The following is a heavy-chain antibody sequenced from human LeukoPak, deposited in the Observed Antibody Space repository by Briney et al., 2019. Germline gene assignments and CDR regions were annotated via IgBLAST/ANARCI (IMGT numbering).Heavy chain of an antibody. CDR3: AKFRTSRRGTYYDFWSGYAKDYYYYGMDV. CDR1: GFTFSSYG. D-gene: IGHD3-3*01. J-gene: IGHJ6*02. V-gene: IGHV3-30*02. CDR2: IWYDGSNK. Sequence: PGGSLRLSCAASGFTFSSYGMHWVRQAPGKGLEWVAVIWYDGSNKYYADSVKGRFTISRDNSKNTLYLQMNSLRAEDTAVYYCAKFRTSRRGTYYDFWSGYAKDYYYYGMDVWGQGTTVTVSS.